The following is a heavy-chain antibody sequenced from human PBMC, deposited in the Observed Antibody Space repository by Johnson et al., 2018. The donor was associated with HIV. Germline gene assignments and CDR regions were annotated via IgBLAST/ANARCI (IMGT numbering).Heavy chain of an antibody. V-gene: IGHV3-30*04. D-gene: IGHD3-3*01. CDR1: GFTFSSYA. Sequence: QVQLVESGGGVVQPGRSLRLSCAASGFTFSSYAMHWARQAPGKGLEWVAVISYDGSNKYYADSVKGRFTISRDNAKNSLYLQMNSLRAEDTAVYYCARRRSDNVARSHDAFDIWGQGTMVTVSS. CDR3: ARRRSDNVARSHDAFDI. CDR2: ISYDGSNK. J-gene: IGHJ3*02.